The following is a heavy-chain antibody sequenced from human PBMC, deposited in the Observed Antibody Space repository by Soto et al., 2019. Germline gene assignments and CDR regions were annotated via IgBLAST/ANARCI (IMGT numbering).Heavy chain of an antibody. CDR1: GGSISSGGYY. CDR3: ASVPLSVAGRDYMDV. V-gene: IGHV4-31*03. CDR2: IYYSGST. D-gene: IGHD6-19*01. Sequence: SETLSLTCTVSGGSISSGGYYWSWIRQHPGKGLEWIGYIYYSGSTYYNPSLKSRVTISVDTSKNQFSLKLSSVTAADTAVYYCASVPLSVAGRDYMDVRGKGTTVTVSS. J-gene: IGHJ6*03.